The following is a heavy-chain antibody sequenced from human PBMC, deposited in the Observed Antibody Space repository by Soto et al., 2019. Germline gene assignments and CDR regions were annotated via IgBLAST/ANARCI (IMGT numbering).Heavy chain of an antibody. J-gene: IGHJ5*02. CDR2: IYYIGST. D-gene: IGHD6-19*01. V-gene: IGHV4-59*01. CDR1: GGSISSYY. CDR3: ARHGGGSAWDGNWFDP. Sequence: QVQLQESGPGLVKPSETLSLTCTVSGGSISSYYWSWIRQPPGKGLEWIGCIYYIGSTNYNPSLKSRVTISVDTSKNQFSLKLSSVTAADTALYYCARHGGGSAWDGNWFDPWGQGTLVTVSS.